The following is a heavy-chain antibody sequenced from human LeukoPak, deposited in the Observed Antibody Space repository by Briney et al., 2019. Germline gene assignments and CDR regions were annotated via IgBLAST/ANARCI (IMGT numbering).Heavy chain of an antibody. D-gene: IGHD6-13*01. CDR2: ISGSGGST. CDR1: GFTFRSYW. V-gene: IGHV3-23*01. J-gene: IGHJ4*02. Sequence: PGGSLRLSCAASGFTFRSYWMHWVRQAPGKGLVWVSTISGSGGSTYYADSVKGRFTISRDNSKNTLYLQLNSLRAEDTAVYYCAKDYRKGGKQQLVLEYYFDYWGQGTLVTVSS. CDR3: AKDYRKGGKQQLVLEYYFDY.